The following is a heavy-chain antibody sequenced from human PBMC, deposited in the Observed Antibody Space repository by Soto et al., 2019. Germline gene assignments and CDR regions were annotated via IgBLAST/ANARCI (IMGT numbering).Heavy chain of an antibody. V-gene: IGHV4-39*01. CDR1: GGSISSSSYY. CDR3: ARHVATENYYYYMDV. CDR2: IYYSGST. J-gene: IGHJ6*03. Sequence: SETLSLTCTVSGGSISSSSYYWGWIRQPPGKGLEWIGSIYYSGSTYYNPSLKSRVTISVDTSKNQFSLKLSSVTAADTAVYYCARHVATENYYYYMDVWGKGTTVTVSS.